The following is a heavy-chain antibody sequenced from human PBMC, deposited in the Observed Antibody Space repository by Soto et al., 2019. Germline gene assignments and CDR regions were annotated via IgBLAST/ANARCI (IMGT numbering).Heavy chain of an antibody. CDR1: GCTFISHT. Sequence: ASVKASCKAPGCTFISHTISWVRQAPRQGLEWMGRIIPIFGIANYAQKFQGRVTITADTSTSTAYMELSSLRSEDTAVYYCARDKACITTNCYGQLDHWGQGTLVTVSS. CDR2: IIPIFGIA. V-gene: IGHV1-69*04. D-gene: IGHD2-2*01. J-gene: IGHJ4*02. CDR3: ARDKACITTNCYGQLDH.